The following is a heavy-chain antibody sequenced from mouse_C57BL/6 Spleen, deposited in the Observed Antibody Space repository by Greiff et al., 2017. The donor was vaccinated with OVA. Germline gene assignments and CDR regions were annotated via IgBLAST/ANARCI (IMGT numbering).Heavy chain of an antibody. CDR1: GYTFTDYY. J-gene: IGHJ4*01. V-gene: IGHV1-76*01. D-gene: IGHD1-1*01. CDR3: AREVITTVVATDYYAMDY. Sequence: QVQLKESGAELVRPGASVKLSCKASGYTFTDYYINWVKQRPGQGLEWIARIYPGSGNTYYNEKFKGKATLTAEKSSSTAYMQLSSLTSEDSAVYFCAREVITTVVATDYYAMDYWGQGTSVTVSS. CDR2: IYPGSGNT.